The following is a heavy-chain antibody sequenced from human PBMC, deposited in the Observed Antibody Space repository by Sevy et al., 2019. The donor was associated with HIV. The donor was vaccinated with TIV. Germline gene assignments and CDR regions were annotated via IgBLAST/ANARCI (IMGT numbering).Heavy chain of an antibody. Sequence: ASVKVSCKVFGYTLTELSMHWVRQAPGKGLEWMGGFDPEDGETIYAQKFQGRVTMTEDTSTDTAYMELSSLRSEDTAVYYCATVHYGDYSAFDIWGQGTMVTVSS. CDR1: GYTLTELS. J-gene: IGHJ3*02. CDR2: FDPEDGET. CDR3: ATVHYGDYSAFDI. D-gene: IGHD4-17*01. V-gene: IGHV1-24*01.